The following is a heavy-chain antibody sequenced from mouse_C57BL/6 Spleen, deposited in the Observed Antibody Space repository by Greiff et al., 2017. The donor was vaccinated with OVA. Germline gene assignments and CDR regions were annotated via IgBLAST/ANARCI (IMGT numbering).Heavy chain of an antibody. D-gene: IGHD1-1*01. J-gene: IGHJ4*01. V-gene: IGHV2-6-1*01. CDR1: GFSLTSYG. CDR3: ARHRDYGSSYVDYAMDY. Sequence: VQGVESGPGLVAPSQSLSITCTVSGFSLTSYGVHWVRQPPGKGLEWLVVIWSDGSTTYNSALKSRLSISKDNSKSQVFLKMNSLQTDDTAMYYCARHRDYGSSYVDYAMDYWGQGTSVTVSS. CDR2: IWSDGST.